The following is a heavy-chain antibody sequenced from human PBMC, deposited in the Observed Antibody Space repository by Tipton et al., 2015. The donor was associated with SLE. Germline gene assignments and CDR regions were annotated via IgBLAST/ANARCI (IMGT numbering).Heavy chain of an antibody. CDR3: ARDFLGGATGDNWFDP. V-gene: IGHV4-38-2*02. D-gene: IGHD6-13*01. J-gene: IGHJ5*02. CDR1: GYSISSGYS. Sequence: SLTCIVSGYSISSGYSWAWIRQSPGTGLEWIGTIYHGGTTYYNPSLKSRVTISLVTSNNQFSLKMTSVTAADTAIYYCARDFLGGATGDNWFDPWGQGTLVTVSS. CDR2: IYHGGTT.